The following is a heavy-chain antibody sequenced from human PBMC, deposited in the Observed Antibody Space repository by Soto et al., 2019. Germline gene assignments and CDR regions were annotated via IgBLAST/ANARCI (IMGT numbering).Heavy chain of an antibody. D-gene: IGHD2-2*01. CDR2: IYPGDSDT. Sequence: HGESLKISCKGSGYSFTSYWIGWVRQMPGKGLEWMGIIYPGDSDTRYSPSFQGQVTISADKSISTAYLQWSSLKASDTAMYYCEIQDYAMPSYLNPENYGMDVWGQGTTVTGAS. J-gene: IGHJ6*02. CDR3: EIQDYAMPSYLNPENYGMDV. CDR1: GYSFTSYW. V-gene: IGHV5-51*01.